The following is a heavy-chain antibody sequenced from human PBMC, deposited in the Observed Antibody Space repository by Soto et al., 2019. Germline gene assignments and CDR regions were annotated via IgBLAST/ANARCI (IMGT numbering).Heavy chain of an antibody. D-gene: IGHD2-15*01. Sequence: QVQLVQSGVEVKNPGASVRVSCKASAYPSTSYGISWVRQAPGQGLEWMGWISVYNGNTNYAREFQGRVTLTTDTSTSTAYMELRSLRSDDTAVYYCARGFLSVLPYYYYGLDVWGQGTTVIVSS. CDR3: ARGFLSVLPYYYYGLDV. J-gene: IGHJ6*02. V-gene: IGHV1-18*01. CDR2: ISVYNGNT. CDR1: AYPSTSYG.